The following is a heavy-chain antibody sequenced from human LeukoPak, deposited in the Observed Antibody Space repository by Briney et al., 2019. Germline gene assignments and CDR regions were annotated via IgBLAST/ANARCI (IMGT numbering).Heavy chain of an antibody. CDR2: ISDSGST. V-gene: IGHV4-59*08. J-gene: IGHJ5*02. Sequence: SETLSLTCTVSGGSISSYYWGWIRQPPGKELEWIGYISDSGSTNYNPSLKSRVTMSVDTSKNQFSLKLSSVTATDTAMYYCARVNYRSGSYSSWFDPWGQGTLVTVPS. CDR3: ARVNYRSGSYSSWFDP. D-gene: IGHD3-10*01. CDR1: GGSISSYY.